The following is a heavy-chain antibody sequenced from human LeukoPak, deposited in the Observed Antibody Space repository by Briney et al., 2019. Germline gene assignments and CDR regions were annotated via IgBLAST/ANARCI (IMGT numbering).Heavy chain of an antibody. Sequence: PSETLSLTCTVSGGSISSSSYYWGWIRQPPGKGLEWIGSIYYSGSTYYNPSLKSRVTISVDTSKNQFSLKLSSVTAADTAVYYCARVGELSLLEHQFDYWGQGTLVTVSS. J-gene: IGHJ4*02. V-gene: IGHV4-39*01. CDR1: GGSISSSSYY. CDR2: IYYSGST. CDR3: ARVGELSLLEHQFDY. D-gene: IGHD3-16*02.